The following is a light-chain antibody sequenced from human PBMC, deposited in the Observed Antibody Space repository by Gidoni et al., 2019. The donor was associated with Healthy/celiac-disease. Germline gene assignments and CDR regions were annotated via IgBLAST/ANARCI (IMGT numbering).Light chain of an antibody. Sequence: EIVLTQSPGTLSLSPGERATRSCRASQSVSSSYLAWYQQKPGQAPRLLIYGASSRATGIPDRFSGSGSGTDFTLTISRLEPEDFAVYYCQQDGSSPLTFGGGNKVEIK. J-gene: IGKJ4*01. CDR3: QQDGSSPLT. V-gene: IGKV3-20*01. CDR1: QSVSSSY. CDR2: GAS.